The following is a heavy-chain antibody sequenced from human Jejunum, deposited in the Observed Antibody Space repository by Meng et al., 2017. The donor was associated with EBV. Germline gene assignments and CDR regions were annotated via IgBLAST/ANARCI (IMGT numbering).Heavy chain of an antibody. V-gene: IGHV2-5*02. Sequence: TLNACGPHLSNPTHPLTLTCTFSGFSRTTSGVGVGWIRQPPGKAPEWLALIYWDDDKRYSPSLKSRLTITKDTSKNQVVLTMTNMDPVDTGTYFCAHSPMRTSSSGYPRGFDYWGQGTLVTVSS. CDR3: AHSPMRTSSSGYPRGFDY. D-gene: IGHD5-12*01. CDR2: IYWDDDK. J-gene: IGHJ4*02. CDR1: GFSRTTSGVG.